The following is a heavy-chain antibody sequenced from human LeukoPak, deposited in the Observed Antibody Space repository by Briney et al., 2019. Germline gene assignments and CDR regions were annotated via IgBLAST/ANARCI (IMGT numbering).Heavy chain of an antibody. CDR3: ASLGHEYSSSEDYFDY. Sequence: GGSLRLSCAASGFTFSSYWMHWVRQAPGKGLVWVSRINSDGSSTSYADSVKGRFTISRDNAKNTLYLQMNSLRAEDTAVYYCASLGHEYSSSEDYFDYWGQGTLVTVSS. J-gene: IGHJ4*02. V-gene: IGHV3-74*01. CDR1: GFTFSSYW. D-gene: IGHD6-6*01. CDR2: INSDGSST.